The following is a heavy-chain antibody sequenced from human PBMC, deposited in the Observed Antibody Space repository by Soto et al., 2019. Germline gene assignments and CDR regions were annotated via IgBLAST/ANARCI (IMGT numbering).Heavy chain of an antibody. J-gene: IGHJ4*02. CDR2: ISYDGSNK. CDR3: ARDYIASLGYCSGGSCYSPLDY. Sequence: QVQLVESGGGVVQPGRSLRLSCAASGFTFSSYAMHWVRQAPGKGLEWVAVISYDGSNKYYADSVKGRFTISRDNSKNTLYLQMNSLRAEDTAVYYCARDYIASLGYCSGGSCYSPLDYWGQGTLVTVSS. CDR1: GFTFSSYA. V-gene: IGHV3-30-3*01. D-gene: IGHD2-15*01.